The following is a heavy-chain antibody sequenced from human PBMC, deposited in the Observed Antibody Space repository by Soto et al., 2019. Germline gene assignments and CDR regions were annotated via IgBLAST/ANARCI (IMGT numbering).Heavy chain of an antibody. V-gene: IGHV4-61*01. CDR2: IYYSGST. CDR1: GGSVSSASYY. CDR3: ARDPGYCSGGTCYPNWFDP. J-gene: IGHJ5*02. Sequence: VQLQESGPGLVKPSETLSLTCTVSGGSVSSASYYWSWIRQPPGKGLEWIGYIYYSGSTNYNPSIKSRVTISVDTSKNQFSLKLSSVTAADTAVYHCARDPGYCSGGTCYPNWFDPWGQGTLVTVSS. D-gene: IGHD2-15*01.